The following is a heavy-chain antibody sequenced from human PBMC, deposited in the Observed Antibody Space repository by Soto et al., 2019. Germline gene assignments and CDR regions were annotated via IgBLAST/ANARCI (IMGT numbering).Heavy chain of an antibody. D-gene: IGHD3-10*01. J-gene: IGHJ4*02. V-gene: IGHV3-9*01. CDR1: GFTFEDYA. CDR2: ISWNGASI. Sequence: EVQLVESGGGLVQPGRSLRLSCAASGFTFEDYAIQWVRQAPGRGLEWVAGISWNGASIGYADAVKGRFTISRDNAKNSLHLQMNSLRSEDTALYYCANLPLYGSGFDCWGQGTLVTVSS. CDR3: ANLPLYGSGFDC.